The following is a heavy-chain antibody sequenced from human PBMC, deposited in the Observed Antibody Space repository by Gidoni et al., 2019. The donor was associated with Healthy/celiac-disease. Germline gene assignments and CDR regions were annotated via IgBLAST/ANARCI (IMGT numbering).Heavy chain of an antibody. J-gene: IGHJ5*02. CDR1: GYTINKHS. V-gene: IGHV1-24*01. CDR3: ATGGLEWLDDGYNWFDP. D-gene: IGHD3-3*01. Sequence: QLQLVQSGAEVKKPGASVKVSCKVSGYTINKHSMHWVRQSPGKGLEGMGGFDPENGETIYAQKFQGRVTMTEDTSTDTAYMELSSLRSEDTAVYYCATGGLEWLDDGYNWFDPWGQGTLVTVSS. CDR2: FDPENGET.